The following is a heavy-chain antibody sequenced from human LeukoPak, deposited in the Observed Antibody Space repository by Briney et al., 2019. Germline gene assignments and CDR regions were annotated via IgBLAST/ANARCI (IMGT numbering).Heavy chain of an antibody. J-gene: IGHJ3*01. V-gene: IGHV1-2*02. CDR1: GYTFGAYY. Sequence: ASVKVSCKASGYTFGAYYMYWVRQAPGQGLEWMGWIRPNSGGTNYTQKFQGRVTMTRDTSINTAYMELSSLRSEDTAVYYCASYCSNGVCYRGHAFDVWGQGTMVTVSS. CDR2: IRPNSGGT. D-gene: IGHD2-8*01. CDR3: ASYCSNGVCYRGHAFDV.